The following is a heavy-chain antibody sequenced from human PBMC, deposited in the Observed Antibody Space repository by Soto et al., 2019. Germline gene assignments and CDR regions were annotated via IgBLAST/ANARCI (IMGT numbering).Heavy chain of an antibody. V-gene: IGHV4-31*03. J-gene: IGHJ5*02. D-gene: IGHD2-15*01. Sequence: SETLSLTCTVSGGSISSDASFWSWIRQLPGKGPEWIAFISYSGTTSYNPSLRSRVTISADTSKSQFSLNLSSVTAADTAVYYCARGGASSKWFDPWGQGILVTVSS. CDR1: GGSISSDASF. CDR3: ARGGASSKWFDP. CDR2: ISYSGTT.